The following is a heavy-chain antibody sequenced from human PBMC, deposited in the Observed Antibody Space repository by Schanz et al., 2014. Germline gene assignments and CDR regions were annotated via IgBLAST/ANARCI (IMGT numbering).Heavy chain of an antibody. CDR2: ISGSGGST. CDR3: AKDPSRGDYDYYFDY. J-gene: IGHJ4*02. Sequence: EAQLLESGGGLVQPAGSLRLSCAASGFTFTTHSMTWGRQVPGKGLERVSGISGSGGSTYYADSVKGRFTISRDNTKTTLSLQMNSMRAEDTTVYYYAKDPSRGDYDYYFDYWGQGTLVTVSS. CDR1: GFTFTTHS. V-gene: IGHV3-23*01. D-gene: IGHD3-22*01.